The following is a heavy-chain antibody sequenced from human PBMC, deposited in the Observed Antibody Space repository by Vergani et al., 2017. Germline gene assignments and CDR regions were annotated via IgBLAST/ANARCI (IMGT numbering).Heavy chain of an antibody. CDR1: GTSISGSSDY. D-gene: IGHD4-23*01. CDR3: ARAGGKNWYFDL. Sequence: QVQLQESGPGLLKPSETLSLTCSVSGTSISGSSDYWGWIRQPPGKGLEWIGSIFYTGTSYYNPSLESRATNSVDTSKNQFSLKLKSVTAADTAVYYCARAGGKNWYFDLWGRGTLVTVSS. V-gene: IGHV4-39*01. CDR2: IFYTGTS. J-gene: IGHJ2*01.